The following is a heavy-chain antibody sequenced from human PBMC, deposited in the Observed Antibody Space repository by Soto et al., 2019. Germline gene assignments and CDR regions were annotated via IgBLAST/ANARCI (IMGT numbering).Heavy chain of an antibody. Sequence: QVQLVPSGAEVQKPGASVKVSCKTSGYIFNNFGITWVRQAPGLGLEWLGWIYSTTGTINFAQKFQGRVTMTTDTSTSTAFMELRSPTSDDSAVYFCARDFDFDFDHWGQGTLVTVS. J-gene: IGHJ4*02. CDR3: ARDFDFDFDH. CDR2: IYSTTGTI. D-gene: IGHD3-9*01. CDR1: GYIFNNFG. V-gene: IGHV1-18*01.